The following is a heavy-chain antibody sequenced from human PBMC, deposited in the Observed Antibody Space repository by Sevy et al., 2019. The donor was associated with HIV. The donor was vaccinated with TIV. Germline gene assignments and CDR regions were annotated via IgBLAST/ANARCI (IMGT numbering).Heavy chain of an antibody. D-gene: IGHD2-21*02. CDR3: ARSPRVTSSDY. J-gene: IGHJ4*02. Sequence: SETLSLTCTVSGGSISSYYWSWIRQPPGKGLEWIGYIYYSGSSNYNPSLKSRVTISVDTSKNQFSLKLSSVTAADTAVYYCARSPRVTSSDYWGQGTLVTVSS. CDR2: IYYSGSS. CDR1: GGSISSYY. V-gene: IGHV4-59*01.